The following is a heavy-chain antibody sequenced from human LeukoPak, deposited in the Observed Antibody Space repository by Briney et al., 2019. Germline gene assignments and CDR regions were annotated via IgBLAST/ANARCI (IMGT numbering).Heavy chain of an antibody. J-gene: IGHJ3*02. V-gene: IGHV3-7*01. Sequence: GGSLRLSCAASGFTFSSYWMTWVRQAPGKGLEWVANIKQDGSEKYYVDSVKGRFTISRDNAKNSLYLQMNSLRAEDTAVYYCARARRLGAHDLQVNAFDIWGQGTMVTVSS. D-gene: IGHD3-16*01. CDR3: ARARRLGAHDLQVNAFDI. CDR1: GFTFSSYW. CDR2: IKQDGSEK.